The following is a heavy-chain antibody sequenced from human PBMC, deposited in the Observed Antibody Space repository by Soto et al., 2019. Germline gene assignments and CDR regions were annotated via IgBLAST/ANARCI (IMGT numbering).Heavy chain of an antibody. CDR2: INAGNGNT. CDR3: ATDSSGYRLFDY. D-gene: IGHD3-22*01. V-gene: IGHV1-3*01. CDR1: GYTFTSNA. J-gene: IGHJ4*02. Sequence: ASVKVSCKASGYTFTSNAMHWVRQAPGQRLEWMGWINAGNGNTKYSQKFQGRVTITRDTSASTAYMELSSLRSEDTAVYYCATDSSGYRLFDYWGQGTLVTVSS.